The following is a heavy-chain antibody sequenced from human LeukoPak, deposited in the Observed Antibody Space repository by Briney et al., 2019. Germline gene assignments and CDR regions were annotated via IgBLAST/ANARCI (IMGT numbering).Heavy chain of an antibody. Sequence: GGSLRLSCAASGFTFKTYWMIWVRRPPGKGLEWVANINQDGSEKYYVDSVRGRLTVSRDNAKNSLYLQLNNLRAEDTAVYYCGTRAYWGQGTLVTVSS. CDR2: INQDGSEK. V-gene: IGHV3-7*01. CDR3: GTRAY. CDR1: GFTFKTYW. J-gene: IGHJ4*02.